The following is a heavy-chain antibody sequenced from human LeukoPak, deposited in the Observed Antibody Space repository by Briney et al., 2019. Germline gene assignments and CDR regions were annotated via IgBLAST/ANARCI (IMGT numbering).Heavy chain of an antibody. CDR2: IWYDGSNK. V-gene: IGHV3-30*02. J-gene: IGHJ4*02. D-gene: IGHD6-19*01. CDR1: GFTFSSYG. CDR3: AKDPRYGIAVAGYYFDY. Sequence: GGSLRLSCAASGFTFSSYGMHWVRQAPGKGLEWVAVIWYDGSNKYYADSVKGRFTISRDNSKNTLYLQMNSLRAEDTAVYYCAKDPRYGIAVAGYYFDYWGQGTLVTVSS.